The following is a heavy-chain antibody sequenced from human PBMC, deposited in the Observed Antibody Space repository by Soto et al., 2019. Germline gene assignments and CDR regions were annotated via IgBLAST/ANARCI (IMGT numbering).Heavy chain of an antibody. CDR2: IIPIFGTA. V-gene: IGHV1-69*13. CDR3: ARDSDDYGDYRYFQH. Sequence: ASVKVSCKASGGTFSSYAISWVRQAPGQGLEWMGGIIPIFGTANYAQKFQGRVTITADESTSTAYMELSSLRSEDTAVYYCARDSDDYGDYRYFQHWGQGTLVNVSS. D-gene: IGHD4-17*01. CDR1: GGTFSSYA. J-gene: IGHJ1*01.